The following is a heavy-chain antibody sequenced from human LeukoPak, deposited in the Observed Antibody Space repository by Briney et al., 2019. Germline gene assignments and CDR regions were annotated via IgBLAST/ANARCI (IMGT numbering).Heavy chain of an antibody. V-gene: IGHV3-23*01. CDR2: ISGSGGST. D-gene: IGHD6-19*01. Sequence: GGSLRLSCAASGFTFSSYAMSWVRQAPGKGLEWVSAISGSGGSTYYADSVRGRFTISRDNAKNSLFLQMDSLRAEDTAVYYCAKARSGWYDAFDIWGQGTMVTVSS. CDR1: GFTFSSYA. J-gene: IGHJ3*02. CDR3: AKARSGWYDAFDI.